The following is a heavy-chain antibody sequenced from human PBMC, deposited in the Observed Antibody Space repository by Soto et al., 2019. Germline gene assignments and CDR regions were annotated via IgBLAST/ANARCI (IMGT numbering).Heavy chain of an antibody. Sequence: SETLSLTCTVSGGSISSSSYYWGWIRQPPGKGLEWIGGIYYSGSTYYNPSLKSRVTISVDTSKNQFSLKLSSVTAADTAVYYCARRYCSGGSCFYYWGQGTLGTVSS. J-gene: IGHJ4*02. CDR2: IYYSGST. CDR1: GGSISSSSYY. V-gene: IGHV4-39*01. CDR3: ARRYCSGGSCFYY. D-gene: IGHD2-15*01.